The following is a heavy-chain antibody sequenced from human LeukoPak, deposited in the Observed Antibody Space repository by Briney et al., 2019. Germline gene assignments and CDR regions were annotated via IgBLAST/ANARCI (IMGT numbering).Heavy chain of an antibody. Sequence: SETLSLTSTVSGGSISSYYWSWIRQPPGKGLEWIGYIYYSGSTNYNPSLKSRVTISVDTSKNQFSLKLSSVTAADTAVYYCAREKVAGTGIFDYWGQGTLVTVSS. CDR2: IYYSGST. CDR3: AREKVAGTGIFDY. CDR1: GGSISSYY. V-gene: IGHV4-59*01. J-gene: IGHJ4*02. D-gene: IGHD6-19*01.